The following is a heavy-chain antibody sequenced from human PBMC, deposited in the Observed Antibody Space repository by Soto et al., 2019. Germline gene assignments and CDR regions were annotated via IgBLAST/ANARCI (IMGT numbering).Heavy chain of an antibody. V-gene: IGHV1-18*01. CDR3: ARVRSSSWYGDH. CDR1: GYTFASYG. D-gene: IGHD6-13*01. Sequence: QVQLVQSGPEVKQPGASVKVSCKASGYTFASYGVTWVRQAPGQGLEWMGWISVYNGNTNYAQKLQGRVSMTADTSTNPAYMELRSLRSDDTAVYFCARVRSSSWYGDHWGQGTLVTVSS. CDR2: ISVYNGNT. J-gene: IGHJ4*02.